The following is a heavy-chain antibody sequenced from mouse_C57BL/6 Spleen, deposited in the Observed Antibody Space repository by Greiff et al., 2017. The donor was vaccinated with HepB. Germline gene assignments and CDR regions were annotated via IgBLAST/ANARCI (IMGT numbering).Heavy chain of an antibody. CDR3: ARKASSSHWYVDV. V-gene: IGHV1-50*01. CDR2: IDPSDSYT. J-gene: IGHJ1*03. D-gene: IGHD1-1*01. CDR1: GYTFTSYW. Sequence: QVQLQQPGAELVKPGASVKLSCKASGYTFTSYWMQWVKQRPGQGLEWIGEIDPSDSYTNSNQKFKGKATLTVDTSSSTAYMQLSSLTSEDSAVYYCARKASSSHWYVDVWGTGTTVTVSS.